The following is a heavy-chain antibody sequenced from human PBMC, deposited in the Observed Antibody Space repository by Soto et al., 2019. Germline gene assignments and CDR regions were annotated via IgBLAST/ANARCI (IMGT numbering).Heavy chain of an antibody. D-gene: IGHD3-22*01. CDR3: ANRIDYYDSSGYPLDY. J-gene: IGHJ4*02. Sequence: GGSLRLSCAASGFTFSSYAMSWVRQAPGKGLEWVSAISGSGGSTYYADSVKGRFIISRDNSKNTLYLQMNSLRAEDTAVYYCANRIDYYDSSGYPLDYWGQGTLVTVSS. CDR1: GFTFSSYA. V-gene: IGHV3-23*01. CDR2: ISGSGGST.